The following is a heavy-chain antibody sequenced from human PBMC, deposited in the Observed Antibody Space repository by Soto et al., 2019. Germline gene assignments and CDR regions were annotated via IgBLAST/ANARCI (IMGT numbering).Heavy chain of an antibody. J-gene: IGHJ4*02. CDR1: GFTFSSYG. D-gene: IGHD2-15*01. CDR2: ISYDGSNK. CDR3: AKDRRSLYCSGGSCHDFDY. Sequence: GGSLRLSCAASGFTFSSYGMHWVRQAPGKGLEWVAVISYDGSNKYYADSVKGRFTISRDNSKNTLYLQMNSLRAEDTAVYYCAKDRRSLYCSGGSCHDFDYWGLGTLVTVSS. V-gene: IGHV3-30*18.